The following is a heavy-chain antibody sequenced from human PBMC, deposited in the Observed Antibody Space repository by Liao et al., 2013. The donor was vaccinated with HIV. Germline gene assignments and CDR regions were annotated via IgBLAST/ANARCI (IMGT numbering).Heavy chain of an antibody. V-gene: IGHV4-34*01. J-gene: IGHJ4*02. Sequence: QVQLQQWGAGLLKPSETLSLTCAVYGGSFSGYYWSWIRQPPGKGLEWIGEINHSGSTNYNPSLKSRVTISVDTSKNQFSLKLSSVTAADTAVYYCARGDSGWYFDYWGQGTLVTVSS. CDR1: GGSFSGYY. D-gene: IGHD6-19*01. CDR2: INHSGST. CDR3: ARGDSGWYFDY.